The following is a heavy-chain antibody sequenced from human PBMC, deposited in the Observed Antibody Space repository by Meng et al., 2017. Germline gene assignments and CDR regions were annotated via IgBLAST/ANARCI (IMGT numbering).Heavy chain of an antibody. CDR2: ISSSSSYI. D-gene: IGHD3-10*01. Sequence: GGSLRLSCAASGFTFSSYSMNWVRQAPGKGLEWVSSISSSSSYIYYADSVKGRFTISRDNAKNSLYLQMNSLRAEDTAVYYCARDRNLWFGELLPIHYYGMDVWGQGTTVTVSS. CDR1: GFTFSSYS. V-gene: IGHV3-21*01. J-gene: IGHJ6*02. CDR3: ARDRNLWFGELLPIHYYGMDV.